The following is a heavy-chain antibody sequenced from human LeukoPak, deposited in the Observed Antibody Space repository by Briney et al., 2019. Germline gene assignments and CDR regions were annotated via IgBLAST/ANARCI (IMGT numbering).Heavy chain of an antibody. CDR2: ISGDYGYT. CDR3: ARNKTTGGGGFDY. Sequence: ASEKVSCKASVYNFNSHGISWIRQAPAQGPEWMGWISGDYGYTKYAQKFQGRVTMTTDTSTDTSYMELRSLRSDDTAVYYCARNKTTGGGGFDYWGQGTLITVSS. D-gene: IGHD3-16*01. CDR1: VYNFNSHG. V-gene: IGHV1-18*04. J-gene: IGHJ4*02.